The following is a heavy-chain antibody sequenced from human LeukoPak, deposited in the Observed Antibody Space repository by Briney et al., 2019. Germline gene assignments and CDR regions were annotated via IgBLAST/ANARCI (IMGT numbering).Heavy chain of an antibody. CDR1: GFTFSSYA. J-gene: IGHJ4*02. D-gene: IGHD3-22*01. Sequence: GGSLRLSCAASGFTFSSYAMHWVRQAPGKGLEWVAVISYDGSNKYYADSVKGRFTISRDNSKNTLYLQMNSLRAEDTAVYYCARGGSIKWLSRRHDYWGQGTLVTVSS. CDR3: ARGGSIKWLSRRHDY. V-gene: IGHV3-30-3*01. CDR2: ISYDGSNK.